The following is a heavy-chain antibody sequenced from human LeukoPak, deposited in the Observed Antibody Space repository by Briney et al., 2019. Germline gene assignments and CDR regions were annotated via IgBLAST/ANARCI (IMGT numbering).Heavy chain of an antibody. CDR2: INTKGKTI. CDR3: VRDRNWAFDY. V-gene: IGHV3-48*01. CDR1: GFTFNTYT. J-gene: IGHJ4*02. D-gene: IGHD7-27*01. Sequence: GGSLRLSCAASGFTFNTYTMNWIRQAPGKGLEWVSFINTKGKTIYYADSVKGRFTISRDNAKNSLYLQMNSLRAEDTALYYCVRDRNWAFDYWGQGTLVTVSS.